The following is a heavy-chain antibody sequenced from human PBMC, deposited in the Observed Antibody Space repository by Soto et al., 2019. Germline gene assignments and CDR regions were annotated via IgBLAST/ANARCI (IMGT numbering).Heavy chain of an antibody. CDR1: GFSLSNPKMG. Sequence: QVTLKESGPVLVKPTETLTLTCTVSGFSLSNPKMGVSWIRQPPGKALEWLAHIFPNDEKSYSPSLKSRLTIAKDTSKSQVVLITTNMDPVDTATYFCARIRRDDYIWGSYRPHFDYWGQGTLVTVSS. CDR2: IFPNDEK. D-gene: IGHD3-16*02. V-gene: IGHV2-26*01. J-gene: IGHJ4*02. CDR3: ARIRRDDYIWGSYRPHFDY.